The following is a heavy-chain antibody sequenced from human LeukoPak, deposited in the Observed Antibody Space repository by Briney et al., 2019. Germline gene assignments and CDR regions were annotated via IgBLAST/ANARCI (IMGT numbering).Heavy chain of an antibody. Sequence: PSETLSLTCSVSGGSISTYYWSWIRQPPGKGLEWIGYIYYSGSTSYNPSLKSRVTMSVDTSKNQFSLELSSVTAADTAVYYCARHGIVDSSRKYYFDYWGQGTLVTVSS. J-gene: IGHJ4*02. D-gene: IGHD6-13*01. CDR3: ARHGIVDSSRKYYFDY. V-gene: IGHV4-59*08. CDR1: GGSISTYY. CDR2: IYYSGST.